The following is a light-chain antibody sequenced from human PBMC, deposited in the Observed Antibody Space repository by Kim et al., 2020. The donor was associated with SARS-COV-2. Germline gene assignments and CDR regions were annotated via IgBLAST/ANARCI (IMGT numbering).Light chain of an antibody. V-gene: IGKV3-11*01. CDR1: QSVNSY. J-gene: IGKJ1*01. CDR3: QQRSNWPPWT. Sequence: SPGERATLSCRASQSVNSYLAWYQQKPGQAPRLLIYDASNRATGIPARFSGSGSGTDFTLTISSLEPEDFAVYYCQQRSNWPPWTFGQGTKVDIK. CDR2: DAS.